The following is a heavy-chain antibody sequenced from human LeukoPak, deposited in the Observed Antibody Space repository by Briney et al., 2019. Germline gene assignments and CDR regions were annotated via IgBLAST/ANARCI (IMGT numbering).Heavy chain of an antibody. Sequence: PGGSLRLSCAASGFTFSSYAMSWVRQAPGKGLEWVSAISGSGGSTYYADSVKGRFTISRDNSKNTLYLQMNSLRAEDTAVYYCAKDRRSSSSWYVQPFGYYYYGMDVWGQGTTVTVSS. CDR2: ISGSGGST. J-gene: IGHJ6*02. D-gene: IGHD6-13*01. CDR1: GFTFSSYA. CDR3: AKDRRSSSSWYVQPFGYYYYGMDV. V-gene: IGHV3-23*01.